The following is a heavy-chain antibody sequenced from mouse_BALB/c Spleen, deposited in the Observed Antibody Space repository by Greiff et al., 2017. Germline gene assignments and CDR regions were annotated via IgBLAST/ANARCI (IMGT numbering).Heavy chain of an antibody. CDR2: IYPGSGNT. CDR1: GYTFTDYY. CDR3: ARSRDYYAMDY. J-gene: IGHJ4*01. V-gene: IGHV1-77*01. Sequence: VQLQQSGAELARPGASVKLSCKASGYTFTDYYINWVKQRTGQGLEWIGEIYPGSGNTYYNEKFKGKATLTADKSSSTAYMQLSSLTSEDSAVYFCARSRDYYAMDYWGQGTSVTVSS.